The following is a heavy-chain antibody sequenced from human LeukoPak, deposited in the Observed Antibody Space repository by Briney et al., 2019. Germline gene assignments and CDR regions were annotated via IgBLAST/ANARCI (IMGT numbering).Heavy chain of an antibody. CDR3: ASQGNTVWVDY. CDR2: IIPILGIA. CDR1: GYTFTGYY. Sequence: GASVKVSCKASGYTFTGYYMHWVRQAPGQGLEWMGRIIPILGIANYAQKFQGRVTITADKSTSTAYMELSSLRSEDTAVYYCASQGNTVWVDYWAREPWSPSPQ. D-gene: IGHD3-16*01. V-gene: IGHV1-69*02. J-gene: IGHJ4*02.